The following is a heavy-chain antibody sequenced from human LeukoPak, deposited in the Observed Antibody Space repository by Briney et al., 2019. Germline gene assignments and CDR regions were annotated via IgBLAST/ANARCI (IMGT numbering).Heavy chain of an antibody. Sequence: ALVKVSCKASGYTFTSYGISWVRQAPGQGLEWMGWISAYNGNTNYEQKLQGRVTMTTDTSTSTAYMELRSLRSDDTAVYYCARDPGTSVTSFDWFWGDPCYFDYWGQGTLVTVSS. CDR3: ARDPGTSVTSFDWFWGDPCYFDY. D-gene: IGHD3-9*01. V-gene: IGHV1-18*01. CDR1: GYTFTSYG. CDR2: ISAYNGNT. J-gene: IGHJ4*02.